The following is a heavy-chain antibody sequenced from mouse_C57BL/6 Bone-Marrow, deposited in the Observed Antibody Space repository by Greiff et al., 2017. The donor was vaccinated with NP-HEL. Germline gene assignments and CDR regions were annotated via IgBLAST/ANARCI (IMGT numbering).Heavy chain of an antibody. CDR1: GYSFTGYF. V-gene: IGHV1-20*01. D-gene: IGHD1-1*01. J-gene: IGHJ1*03. CDR2: INPYNGDT. CDR3: ATFITTVVADFEV. Sequence: EVQLQQSGPELVKPGDSVKISCKASGYSFTGYFMNWVMQSHGKSLEWIGRINPYNGDTFYNQKFKGKATLTVDKSSSTAHMELRSLTSEDSAVYYCATFITTVVADFEVWGTGTTVTVSS.